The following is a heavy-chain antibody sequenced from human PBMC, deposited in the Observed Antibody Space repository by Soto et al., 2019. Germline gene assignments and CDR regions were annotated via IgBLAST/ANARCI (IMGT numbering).Heavy chain of an antibody. J-gene: IGHJ4*02. D-gene: IGHD1-26*01. CDR2: FYWDDDR. CDR3: AHGSSIVGAPAFDY. V-gene: IGHV2-5*02. CDR1: GFSLSTSGVG. Sequence: SGPTLVNPTQTLTLTCTFSGFSLSTSGVGVGWIRQPPGKALEWLTLFYWDDDRRYNPSLKSRLTFSKDTSKNQVVLRMTNMDPLDTATYYCAHGSSIVGAPAFDYWGQGILVTVSS.